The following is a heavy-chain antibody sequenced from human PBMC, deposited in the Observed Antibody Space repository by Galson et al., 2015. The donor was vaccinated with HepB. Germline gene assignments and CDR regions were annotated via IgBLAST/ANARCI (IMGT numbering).Heavy chain of an antibody. V-gene: IGHV1-18*04. J-gene: IGHJ5*02. CDR2: ISDYNGNT. Sequence: QSGAEVKKPGASVKVSCKASGYTFSSYGISWVRQAPGQGLEWMGWISDYNGNTNYAQNVQGRVTMTTDTSTSTAYMELSSLRSEDTAVYYCATVKSDSSGFWFDPWGQGTLVTVSS. CDR1: GYTFSSYG. D-gene: IGHD6-19*01. CDR3: ATVKSDSSGFWFDP.